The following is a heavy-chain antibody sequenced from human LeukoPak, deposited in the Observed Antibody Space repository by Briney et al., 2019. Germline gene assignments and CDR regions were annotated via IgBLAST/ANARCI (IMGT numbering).Heavy chain of an antibody. CDR1: GGSISSGGYY. CDR3: ARVAYGDLLWDFDY. Sequence: HPSETLSLTCTVSGGSISSGGYYWSWIRQHPGKGLEWIGYIYYSGSTYYNPSLKSRVTISVDTSKNQFSLKLGSVTAADTAVYYCARVAYGDLLWDFDYWGQGTLVTVSS. J-gene: IGHJ4*02. D-gene: IGHD4-17*01. V-gene: IGHV4-31*03. CDR2: IYYSGST.